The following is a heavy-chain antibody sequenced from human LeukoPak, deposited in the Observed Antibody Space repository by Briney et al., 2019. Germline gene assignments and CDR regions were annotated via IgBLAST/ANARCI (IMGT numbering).Heavy chain of an antibody. V-gene: IGHV4-30-4*01. Sequence: TSQTLSLTCTVSGGSISSGDYYWSWIRQPPGKGLEWIGYIYYSGSTYYSPSLKSRVTISVDTSKNQFSLKLSSVTAADTAVYYCARGLVVVITTGNWYFDLWGRGTLVTVSS. J-gene: IGHJ2*01. CDR2: IYYSGST. CDR3: ARGLVVVITTGNWYFDL. D-gene: IGHD3-22*01. CDR1: GGSISSGDYY.